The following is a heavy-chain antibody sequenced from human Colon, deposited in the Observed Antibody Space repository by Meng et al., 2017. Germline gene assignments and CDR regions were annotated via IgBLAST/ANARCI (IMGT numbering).Heavy chain of an antibody. J-gene: IGHJ5*01. Sequence: QVQLVQSGAEVRKPGASVKVTCKASGYTFTSSDINWVRQATGRGLEWLGWMNPNNGNTGSAQKFQGRVSMTRDTSIGTAYMELSGLTSEDTAVYYCARTAMLDSWGQGTQVTVSS. V-gene: IGHV1-8*01. CDR3: ARTAMLDS. D-gene: IGHD2-2*01. CDR1: GYTFTSSD. CDR2: MNPNNGNT.